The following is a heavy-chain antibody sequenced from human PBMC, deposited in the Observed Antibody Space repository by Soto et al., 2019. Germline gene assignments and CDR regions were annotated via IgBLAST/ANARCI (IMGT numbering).Heavy chain of an antibody. D-gene: IGHD3-10*01. V-gene: IGHV3-33*01. CDR2: IWYDGSNK. CDR3: AGDRSYGSGRDNPPFDD. Sequence: QVQLVESGGGVVQPGRSLRLSCAASGFTFNNYGMYWVRQAPGKGLEWVALIWYDGSNKYYADSVKGRFTISRNNSKNTLYLQMNSLRADDSAVYYCAGDRSYGSGRDNPPFDDWGQGTLVTVSS. J-gene: IGHJ4*02. CDR1: GFTFNNYG.